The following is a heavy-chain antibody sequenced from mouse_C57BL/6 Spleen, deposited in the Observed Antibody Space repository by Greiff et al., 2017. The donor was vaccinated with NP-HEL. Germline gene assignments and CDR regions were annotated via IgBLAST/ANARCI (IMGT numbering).Heavy chain of an antibody. J-gene: IGHJ4*01. CDR2: IDPETGGT. Sequence: ESGAELVRPGASVTLSCKASGYTFTDYEMHWVKQTPVHGLEWIGAIDPETGGTAYNQKFKGKAILTADKSSSTAYMELRSLTSEDSAVYYCTRSITKAMDYWGQGTSVTVSS. CDR3: TRSITKAMDY. D-gene: IGHD1-1*01. V-gene: IGHV1-15*01. CDR1: GYTFTDYE.